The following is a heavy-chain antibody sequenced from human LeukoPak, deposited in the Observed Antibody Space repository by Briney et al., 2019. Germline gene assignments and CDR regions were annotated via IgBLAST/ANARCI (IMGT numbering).Heavy chain of an antibody. CDR3: ARSPSDGYYYDY. D-gene: IGHD2-15*01. CDR2: ISSSSGTI. J-gene: IGHJ4*02. V-gene: IGHV3-48*01. Sequence: GGSLRLSCAASGFTFNSYSMNGVRQAPGKGLEWVSYISSSSGTIYYADSVKGRFTISRDNAKNSLYLEMNSLRAEDTAVYYCARSPSDGYYYDYWGQGTLVTVSS. CDR1: GFTFNSYS.